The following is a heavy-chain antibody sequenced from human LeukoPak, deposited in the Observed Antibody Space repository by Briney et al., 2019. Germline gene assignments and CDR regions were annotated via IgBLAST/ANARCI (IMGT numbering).Heavy chain of an antibody. CDR3: ARAIPDTAMVTGWFDP. D-gene: IGHD5-18*01. J-gene: IGHJ5*02. CDR1: GGSISSYY. CDR2: IYTSGST. V-gene: IGHV4-4*07. Sequence: PSETLSLTCTVAGGSISSYYWSWIRQPAGKGLEWIGRIYTSGSTNYNPSLKGRVTMSVDTSKNQFSLKLSSVTAADTAVYYCARAIPDTAMVTGWFDPWGQGTLVTVSS.